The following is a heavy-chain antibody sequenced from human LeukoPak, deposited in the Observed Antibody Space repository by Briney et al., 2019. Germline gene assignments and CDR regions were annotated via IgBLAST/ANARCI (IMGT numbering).Heavy chain of an antibody. D-gene: IGHD3-10*01. J-gene: IGHJ4*02. CDR2: IYYSGST. CDR3: ARSKAYGSGSYYY. CDR1: GGSISSYY. V-gene: IGHV4-59*08. Sequence: PSETLSLTCTVSGGSISSYYWSWIRQPPGKGLEWIGYIYYSGSTNYNPSLKSRVTISVDTSKNQFSLKLSSVTAADTAVYYCARSKAYGSGSYYYWGQGTLVTVSS.